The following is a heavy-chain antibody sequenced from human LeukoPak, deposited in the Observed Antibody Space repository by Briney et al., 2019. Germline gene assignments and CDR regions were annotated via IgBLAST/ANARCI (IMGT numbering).Heavy chain of an antibody. CDR3: ARDGEISGYYYVVDY. V-gene: IGHV1-2*02. CDR1: GYTFTGYY. CDR2: INPNSGGT. J-gene: IGHJ4*02. D-gene: IGHD3-22*01. Sequence: GASVKVSCKASGYTFTGYYMHWVRQAPGQGLEWMGWINPNSGGTNYAQKFQGRVTMTRDTSISTAYMELSRLRSDDTAVYYCARDGEISGYYYVVDYWGQGTLVTVSS.